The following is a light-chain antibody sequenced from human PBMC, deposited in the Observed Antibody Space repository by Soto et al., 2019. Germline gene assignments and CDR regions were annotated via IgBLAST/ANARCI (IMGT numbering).Light chain of an antibody. Sequence: EIVMTQSPATLSVSPGERATLSCRASQSVSSNLAWYQQKPGQAPRLLIYGASTRATGIPARFSGSGSGTEFTLTISSLQSEDCAVYSCQQYNNWPLFGQGTQVEIK. J-gene: IGKJ1*01. CDR2: GAS. V-gene: IGKV3-15*01. CDR1: QSVSSN. CDR3: QQYNNWPL.